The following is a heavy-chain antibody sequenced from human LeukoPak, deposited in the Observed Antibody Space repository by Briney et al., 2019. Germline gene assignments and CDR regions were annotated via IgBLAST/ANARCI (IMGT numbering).Heavy chain of an antibody. Sequence: GGSLRLSCAASGFTFDDYAMHWVRQAPGKGLEWVSTITTSDGNTYYADSVKGRFTVSRDNSKNTLFLQMNSLRAEDTAVYYCAKDGGLWVSAHWGDSWGRGTLVTVSS. V-gene: IGHV3-23*01. J-gene: IGHJ4*02. D-gene: IGHD7-27*01. CDR1: GFTFDDYA. CDR2: ITTSDGNT. CDR3: AKDGGLWVSAHWGDS.